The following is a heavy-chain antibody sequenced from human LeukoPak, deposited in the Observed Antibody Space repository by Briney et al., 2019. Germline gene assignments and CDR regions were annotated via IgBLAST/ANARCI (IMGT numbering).Heavy chain of an antibody. CDR3: ARDYYDGSGFGAFDI. CDR1: GYTFTSYG. J-gene: IGHJ3*02. D-gene: IGHD3-22*01. CDR2: ISAYNGNT. V-gene: IGHV1-18*01. Sequence: ASVKVSCKASGYTFTSYGIGWVRQAPGQGLEWMGWISAYNGNTNYAQKLQGRATMTTDTSTSTAYMELRSLRSDDTAVYYCARDYYDGSGFGAFDIWGQGTMVTVSS.